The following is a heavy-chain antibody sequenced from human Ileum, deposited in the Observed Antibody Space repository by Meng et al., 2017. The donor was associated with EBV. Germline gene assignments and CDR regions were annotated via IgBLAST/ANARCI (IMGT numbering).Heavy chain of an antibody. Sequence: QVQLWQSGHEGEKPGASVKVSCKASGYTFTGYYMHWVRQAPGQGLEWMGRINPNTGGTNYAQNFQGRVTMTRDTSITTAYMELSRLRSADTAMYYCARGKSGSYSLDYWGQGTLVTVSS. CDR3: ARGKSGSYSLDY. J-gene: IGHJ4*02. CDR1: GYTFTGYY. V-gene: IGHV1-2*06. CDR2: INPNTGGT. D-gene: IGHD3-10*01.